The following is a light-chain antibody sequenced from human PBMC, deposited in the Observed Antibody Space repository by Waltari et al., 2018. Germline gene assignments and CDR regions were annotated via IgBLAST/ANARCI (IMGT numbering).Light chain of an antibody. J-gene: IGKJ4*01. CDR2: DAS. CDR3: QHRFNWPLT. Sequence: VLTQSPATLSLSPGERATLSCRASQSVSSYLAWYQQKPGQAPRLLISDASNRATGIPARFGGSGSATDFTLIISSLEPEDSAVYYCQHRFNWPLTFGGGTKVEIK. CDR1: QSVSSY. V-gene: IGKV3-11*01.